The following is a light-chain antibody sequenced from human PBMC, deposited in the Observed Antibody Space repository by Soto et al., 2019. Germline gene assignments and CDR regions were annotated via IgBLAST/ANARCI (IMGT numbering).Light chain of an antibody. Sequence: EIVLTQSPGTLSLSPGERATLSCRASQSVSSSYLAWYQQKPGQAPRLLIYGASSRATGIPDQFSGSGSGTDFTLTISRLEPEDFAVYYCQQYGGSPWTFGQGTKVEIK. CDR1: QSVSSSY. V-gene: IGKV3-20*01. J-gene: IGKJ1*01. CDR3: QQYGGSPWT. CDR2: GAS.